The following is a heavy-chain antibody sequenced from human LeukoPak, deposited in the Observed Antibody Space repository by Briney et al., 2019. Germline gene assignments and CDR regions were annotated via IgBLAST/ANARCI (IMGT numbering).Heavy chain of an antibody. CDR1: DGSISNYY. D-gene: IGHD6-6*01. V-gene: IGHV4-59*12. CDR2: IDYRGST. CDR3: ARGKGRIAARPGFYDY. Sequence: TSETLSLTCTVSDGSISNYYWSWIRQPPGTGLEWIAYIDYRGSTTYNPSLKSRVTISVDTSKNQFSLKLSSVTAADTAVYYCARGKGRIAARPGFYDYWGQGTLVTVSS. J-gene: IGHJ4*02.